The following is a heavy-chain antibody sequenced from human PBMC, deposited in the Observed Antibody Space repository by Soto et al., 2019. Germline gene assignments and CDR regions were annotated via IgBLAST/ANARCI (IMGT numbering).Heavy chain of an antibody. CDR3: ARGGGRLRSRRGWASYYMDV. V-gene: IGHV4-34*01. Sequence: SETLSLTCAVYGGSFSGYYWSWIRQPPGKGLEWIGEINHSGSTNYNPSLKSRVTISVDTSKNQFSLKLSSVTAADTAVYYCARGGGRLRSRRGWASYYMDVWGKGTTVTVSS. CDR1: GGSFSGYY. CDR2: INHSGST. D-gene: IGHD4-17*01. J-gene: IGHJ6*03.